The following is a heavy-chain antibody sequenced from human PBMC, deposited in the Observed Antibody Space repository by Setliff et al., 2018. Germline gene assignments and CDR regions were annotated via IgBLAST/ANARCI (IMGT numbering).Heavy chain of an antibody. D-gene: IGHD2-2*01. Sequence: ASVKVSCKASGYTFSNYGITWVRQAPGQGLEWMGWISAYSGNTKYAQKLQGRVTMTIDTSTTTAYLELRSLTSDDTAVYYCSRLVRYCTTTSCQGASGAEFWGQGTLVTVS. V-gene: IGHV1-18*01. CDR2: ISAYSGNT. CDR3: SRLVRYCTTTSCQGASGAEF. J-gene: IGHJ4*02. CDR1: GYTFSNYG.